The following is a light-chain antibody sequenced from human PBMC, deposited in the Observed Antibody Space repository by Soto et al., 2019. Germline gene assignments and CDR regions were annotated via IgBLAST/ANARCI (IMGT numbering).Light chain of an antibody. J-gene: IGLJ3*02. V-gene: IGLV4-60*02. CDR3: ETLDSRPWV. CDR2: VEGSGSY. Sequence: QPVLTQSSSASASLGSSVKLTCTLSSGHSTYIIAWHQQQPGKAPRYLMKVEGSGSYNKGSGVPDRFSGSSSGADRYLTICNVQFVDEADYYCETLDSRPWVFGGGTKLTVL. CDR1: SGHSTYI.